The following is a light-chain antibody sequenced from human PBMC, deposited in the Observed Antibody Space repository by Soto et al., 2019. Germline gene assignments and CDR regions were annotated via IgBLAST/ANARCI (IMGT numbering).Light chain of an antibody. CDR2: GAS. V-gene: IGKV3-20*01. Sequence: EIVLTQSPGTLSLSPGERATLSCRASQSVSSSYLAWYQQKPGQAPRLLIYGASSRATGIPDRFSGSGSGTDFTLTISRLEPEDFEVYYCQQYGRSPPWTFGQGTKVAIK. CDR1: QSVSSSY. J-gene: IGKJ1*01. CDR3: QQYGRSPPWT.